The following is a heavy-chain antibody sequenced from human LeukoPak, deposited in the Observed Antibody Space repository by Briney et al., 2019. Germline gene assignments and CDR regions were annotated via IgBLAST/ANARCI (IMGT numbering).Heavy chain of an antibody. CDR3: ARGQGDFWSGYYDYFDY. CDR1: GGSFSGYY. D-gene: IGHD3-3*01. CDR2: INHSGST. Sequence: PSETLSLTCAVYGGSFSGYYWSWIRQPPGKGLERIGEINHSGSTNYNPSLKSRVTISVDTSKNQFSLKLSSVTAADTAVYYCARGQGDFWSGYYDYFDYWGQGTLVTVSS. J-gene: IGHJ4*02. V-gene: IGHV4-34*01.